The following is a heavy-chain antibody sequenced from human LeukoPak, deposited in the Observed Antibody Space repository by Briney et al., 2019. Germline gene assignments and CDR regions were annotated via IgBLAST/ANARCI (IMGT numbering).Heavy chain of an antibody. CDR2: INARGDT. CDR1: GWSFNDYY. CDR3: ARGQVPAARGYNWFDP. J-gene: IGHJ5*02. V-gene: IGHV4-34*01. D-gene: IGHD2-2*01. Sequence: SETLSLTCAVYGWSFNDYYWNWIRQPLGKGLEWIGEINARGDTNYNPSLKSRVTTSVDTSKKQFPLRLTSMIAADTALYYCARGQVPAARGYNWFDPWGQGTLVTVSS.